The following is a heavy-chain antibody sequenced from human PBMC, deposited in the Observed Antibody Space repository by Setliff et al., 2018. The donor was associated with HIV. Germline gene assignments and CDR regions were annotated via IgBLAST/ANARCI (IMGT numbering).Heavy chain of an antibody. V-gene: IGHV1-69*13. Sequence: SVKVSCKASGDTFSSYAISWVRQAPGQGLGWMGGIIPIFGTANYAQKLQGRITITADESTSTAYMDLSSLQSEDTAVYYWARVGKYYYDNGGTDFDYWGQGTLVTVSS. CDR3: ARVGKYYYDNGGTDFDY. J-gene: IGHJ4*02. CDR2: IIPIFGTA. CDR1: GDTFSSYA. D-gene: IGHD3-22*01.